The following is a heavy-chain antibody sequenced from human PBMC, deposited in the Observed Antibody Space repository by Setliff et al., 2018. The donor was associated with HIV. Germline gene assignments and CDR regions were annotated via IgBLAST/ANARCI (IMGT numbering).Heavy chain of an antibody. CDR2: ISPSEST. V-gene: IGHV4-61*09. D-gene: IGHD1-26*01. CDR3: ARVGSVGYYRFFDY. J-gene: IGHJ4*02. CDR1: GDSMSSATFY. Sequence: SETLSLTCTVSGDSMSSATFYWSWVRKPAGKRLEWIGHISPSESTNYHPALKSRATISLDTSKSQVRLTLTSVTAADTAVYHCARVGSVGYYRFFDYWGQGALVTVSS.